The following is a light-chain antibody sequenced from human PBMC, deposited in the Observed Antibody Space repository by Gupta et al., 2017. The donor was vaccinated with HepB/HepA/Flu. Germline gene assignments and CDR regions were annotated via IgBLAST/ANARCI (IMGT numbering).Light chain of an antibody. V-gene: IGLV2-23*02. CDR1: ISDVGRYNL. CDR3: FSYAGSNIVV. CDR2: EVS. Sequence: QSALTQPASVSGSPGQSITIPCFGTISDVGRYNLVSWSQQHPGKAPNVMIYEVSQRPSGVSNRFSGSKSGITASLTISGRKAEDEADYYCFSYAGSNIVVFGGGTKLTVL. J-gene: IGLJ2*01.